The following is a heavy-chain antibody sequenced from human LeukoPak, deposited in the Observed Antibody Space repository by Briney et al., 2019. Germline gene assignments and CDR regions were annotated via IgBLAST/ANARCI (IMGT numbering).Heavy chain of an antibody. Sequence: GGSLRLSCAASGFTFSNYEMNWVRQAPGKGLEWVSYISSSGTTIYYADSVKGRFTISRDNAKNSPSLQMNSLKVEDTAVYYCARDHNGPYTFDYWGQGTLVTVSS. V-gene: IGHV3-48*03. CDR1: GFTFSNYE. D-gene: IGHD2-2*02. CDR3: ARDHNGPYTFDY. CDR2: ISSSGTTI. J-gene: IGHJ4*02.